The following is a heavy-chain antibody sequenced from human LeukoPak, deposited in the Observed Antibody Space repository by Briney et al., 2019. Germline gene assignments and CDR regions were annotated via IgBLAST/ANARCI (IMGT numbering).Heavy chain of an antibody. CDR1: GGSISSSSYY. Sequence: PSETLSLTCTVSGGSISSSSYYWGWIRQPPGKGLEWIGSIYYSGSTYYNPSLKSRVTISVDTSKNQFSLKLSSVTAADTAVYYCARVGVVVVAVNGWFDPWGQGTLVTVSS. CDR2: IYYSGST. CDR3: ARVGVVVVAVNGWFDP. V-gene: IGHV4-39*07. J-gene: IGHJ5*02. D-gene: IGHD2-15*01.